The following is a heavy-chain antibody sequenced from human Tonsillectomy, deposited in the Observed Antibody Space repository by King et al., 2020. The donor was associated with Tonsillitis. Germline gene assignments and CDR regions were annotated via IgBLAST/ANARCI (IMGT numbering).Heavy chain of an antibody. CDR2: IDHSGNS. D-gene: IGHD3-3*01. Sequence: VQLPQWGAGLLKPSETLSLPCAVYGGSFSGYSWSWIRQSPGKGLEWIGQIDHSGNSYYNPSLKRRVTISVDTSKSQFSLKVHSVTAADTAVYYCARGPSEIFGVVFVPPTYFDDWGQGTLVSVSS. J-gene: IGHJ4*02. CDR3: ARGPSEIFGVVFVPPTYFDD. V-gene: IGHV4-34*01. CDR1: GGSFSGYS.